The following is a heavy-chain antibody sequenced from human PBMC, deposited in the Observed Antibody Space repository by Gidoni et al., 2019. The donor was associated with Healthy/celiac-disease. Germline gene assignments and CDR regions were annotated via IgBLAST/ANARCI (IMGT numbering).Heavy chain of an antibody. J-gene: IGHJ6*02. Sequence: QVQLVQSGAEVKKPGSSVKVSCKASGGPFSSYAISWVRQAPGQWLEWMGGAIHIFGTANYAQKFQGRVTITADESTSTAYMELSSLRSEDTAVYYCASKTGTTGAVYYGMDVWGQGTTVTVSS. CDR2: AIHIFGTA. D-gene: IGHD1-1*01. CDR3: ASKTGTTGAVYYGMDV. V-gene: IGHV1-69*01. CDR1: GGPFSSYA.